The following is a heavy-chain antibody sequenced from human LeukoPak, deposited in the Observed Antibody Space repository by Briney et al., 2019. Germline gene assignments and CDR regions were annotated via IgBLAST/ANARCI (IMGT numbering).Heavy chain of an antibody. D-gene: IGHD3-16*02. CDR2: IRNDETEI. V-gene: IGHV3-30*02. J-gene: IGHJ4*02. CDR1: GFPFNTYN. Sequence: PGGSLRLSCAAPGFPFNTYNLHWIRQAPGRGLEGVSFIRNDETEIHYADFAKGRFTISRDKSKNSLYLQMNSLRPDDTALYYCAKDGGRYRFDYWGQGTMVTVSS. CDR3: AKDGGRYRFDY.